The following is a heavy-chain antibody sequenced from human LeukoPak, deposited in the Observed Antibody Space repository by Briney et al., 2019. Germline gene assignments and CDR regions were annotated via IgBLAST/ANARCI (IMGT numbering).Heavy chain of an antibody. Sequence: SETLSFTCAVYGGSFSGYYWSWIRQPPGKGLEWIGEINHSGSTNYNPSLKSRVTISVDTSKNQFSLKLSSVTAADTAVYYCARGVPYYDILTGYYPPYYYYGMDVWGQGTTVTVSS. CDR2: INHSGST. V-gene: IGHV4-34*01. D-gene: IGHD3-9*01. CDR1: GGSFSGYY. J-gene: IGHJ6*02. CDR3: ARGVPYYDILTGYYPPYYYYGMDV.